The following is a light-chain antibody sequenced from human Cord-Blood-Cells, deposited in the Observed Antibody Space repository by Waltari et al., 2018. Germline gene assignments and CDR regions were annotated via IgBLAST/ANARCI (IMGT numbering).Light chain of an antibody. CDR1: QSVSSY. CDR3: QQRSNCLT. V-gene: IGKV3-11*01. Sequence: EIVLTQSPATLSLSPGDRATLSCRASQSVSSYLAWYQQKPGQAPRLLIYDASNRATVIPARFSGSGSGTDFTLTISSLEPEDFAVYYCQQRSNCLTFGGGTKVEIK. CDR2: DAS. J-gene: IGKJ4*01.